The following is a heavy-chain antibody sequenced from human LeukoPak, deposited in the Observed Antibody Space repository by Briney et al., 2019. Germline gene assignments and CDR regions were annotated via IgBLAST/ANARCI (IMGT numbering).Heavy chain of an antibody. Sequence: SETLSLTYTVSGGSISSYYWSWIRQPAGKGLEWIGRIYTSGSTNYNPSLKSRVTMSVDTSKNQFSLKLSSVTAADTAVYYCARDRHEDGYNYLYFQHWGQGTLVTVSS. V-gene: IGHV4-4*07. CDR1: GGSISSYY. CDR2: IYTSGST. CDR3: ARDRHEDGYNYLYFQH. J-gene: IGHJ1*01. D-gene: IGHD5-24*01.